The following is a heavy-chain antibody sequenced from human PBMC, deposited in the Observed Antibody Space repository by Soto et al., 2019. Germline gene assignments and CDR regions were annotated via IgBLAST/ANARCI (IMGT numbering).Heavy chain of an antibody. V-gene: IGHV1-18*01. D-gene: IGHD3-22*01. CDR1: GYTFTSYG. CDR2: ISAYNGNT. Sequence: ASVKVSCKASGYTFTSYGISWVRQAPGQGLEWMGWISAYNGNTNYAQKLQGRVTMTTDTSTSTAYMELRSLRSDDTAVYYCARDGDYYDSSSYYHLDYWGQGTLVTVSS. J-gene: IGHJ4*02. CDR3: ARDGDYYDSSSYYHLDY.